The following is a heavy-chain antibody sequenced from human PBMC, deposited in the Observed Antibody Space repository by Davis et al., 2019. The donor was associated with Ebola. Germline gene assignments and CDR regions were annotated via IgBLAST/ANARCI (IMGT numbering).Heavy chain of an antibody. J-gene: IGHJ6*02. V-gene: IGHV4-34*01. CDR3: ARLPIAARPPYYYGMDV. Sequence: MPSETLSLTCAVYGGSFSGYYWSWIRQPPGKGLEWIGSIYYSGSTYYNPSLKSRVTISVDTSKNQFSLKLSSVTAADTAVYYCARLPIAARPPYYYGMDVWGQGTTVTVSS. CDR2: IYYSGST. CDR1: GGSFSGYY. D-gene: IGHD6-6*01.